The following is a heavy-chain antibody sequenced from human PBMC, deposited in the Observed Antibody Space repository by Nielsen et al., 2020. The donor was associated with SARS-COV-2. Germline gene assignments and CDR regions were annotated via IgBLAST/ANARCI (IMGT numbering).Heavy chain of an antibody. CDR3: ARDRHSSSPYGMGV. Sequence: SETLSLTCSVSGGSISGYYWSWILQPPGKGLEWIGYIYYSGDTKYNPSLKSRVTISVDMSKNQFSLRLSSVSAADTAVYYCARDRHSSSPYGMGVWGQGTTVTVSS. D-gene: IGHD6-6*01. V-gene: IGHV4-59*01. J-gene: IGHJ6*02. CDR1: GGSISGYY. CDR2: IYYSGDT.